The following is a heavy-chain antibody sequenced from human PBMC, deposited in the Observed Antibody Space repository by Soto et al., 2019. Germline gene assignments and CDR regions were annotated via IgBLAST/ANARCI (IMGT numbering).Heavy chain of an antibody. J-gene: IGHJ4*02. CDR1: GYTFTRYP. CDR2: LNPANGDT. D-gene: IGHD3-10*01. Sequence: ASVKVSFKASGYTFTRYPIHWVRQAPGQGLEWMGWLNPANGDTGYSQNFQGRVTITRDTSASTAYMEMNSLRSEDTAVYYCARKDYYGSGIYYFDSWAQGTQVTVSS. CDR3: ARKDYYGSGIYYFDS. V-gene: IGHV1-3*01.